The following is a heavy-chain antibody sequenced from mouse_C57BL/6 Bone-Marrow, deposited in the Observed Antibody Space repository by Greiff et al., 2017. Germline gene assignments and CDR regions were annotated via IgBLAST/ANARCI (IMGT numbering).Heavy chain of an antibody. V-gene: IGHV1-55*01. Sequence: VQLQQPGAELVKPGASVKMSCKASGYTFTSYWITWVKQRPGQGLEWIGDIYPGSGSTNYNEKFKSKATLTVDKSSSTAYMQLSSLTSEDSAVYYCARDWDFDYWGQGTTLTVSS. CDR1: GYTFTSYW. D-gene: IGHD4-1*01. J-gene: IGHJ2*01. CDR2: IYPGSGST. CDR3: ARDWDFDY.